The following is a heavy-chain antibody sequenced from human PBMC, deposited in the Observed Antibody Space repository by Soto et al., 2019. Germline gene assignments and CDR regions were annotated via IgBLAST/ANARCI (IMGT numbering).Heavy chain of an antibody. J-gene: IGHJ5*02. D-gene: IGHD3-22*01. CDR3: AADDYYDSSGYNL. V-gene: IGHV1-58*01. CDR1: GFTFTSSA. Sequence: SVKVSCKASGFTFTSSAVQWVRQARGQRLEWIGWIVVGSGNTNYAQKFQERVTITRDMSTSTAYMELSSLRSEDTAVYYCAADDYYDSSGYNLWGQGTPVTVSS. CDR2: IVVGSGNT.